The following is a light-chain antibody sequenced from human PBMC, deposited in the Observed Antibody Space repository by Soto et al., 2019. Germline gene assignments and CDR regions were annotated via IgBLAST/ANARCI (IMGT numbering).Light chain of an antibody. Sequence: LTVSHRERVVFCCRASQNIRSSLAWDQQRPGQAPRLLIYDASTRATGIPPRFRGGGSGTEFTVTIRSLLSEDFAIYYCQRYHTRLPCAFGQGTKVDIK. V-gene: IGKV3-15*01. J-gene: IGKJ2*01. CDR2: DAS. CDR1: QNIRSS. CDR3: QRYHTRLPCA.